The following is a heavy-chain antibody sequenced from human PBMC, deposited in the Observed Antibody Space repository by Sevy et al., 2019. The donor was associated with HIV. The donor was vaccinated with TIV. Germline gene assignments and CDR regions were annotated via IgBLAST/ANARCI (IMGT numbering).Heavy chain of an antibody. D-gene: IGHD2-15*01. CDR1: GFTFSSYA. CDR2: ISYDGSNK. V-gene: IGHV3-30-3*01. CDR3: ARAGYCSGGSCYPPGHYYYYGMDV. Sequence: GGSLRLSCAASGFTFSSYAMHWVRQAPGKGLEWVAVISYDGSNKYYSDSVKGRFTISRDNSKNTLYLQMNSLRAEDTAVYYCARAGYCSGGSCYPPGHYYYYGMDVWGHGTTVTVSS. J-gene: IGHJ6*02.